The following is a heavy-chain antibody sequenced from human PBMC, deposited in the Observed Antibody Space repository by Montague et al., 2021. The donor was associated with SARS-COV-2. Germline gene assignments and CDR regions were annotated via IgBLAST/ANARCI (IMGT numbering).Heavy chain of an antibody. CDR2: SA. J-gene: IGHJ4*02. D-gene: IGHD3-16*01. CDR3: AREAFGGVIDH. Sequence: SAKNTPSLKSPVTISVDVSKNQFSLKLSSVTAADTAVYYCAREAFGGVIDHWGQGTLVTVSS. V-gene: IGHV4-59*01.